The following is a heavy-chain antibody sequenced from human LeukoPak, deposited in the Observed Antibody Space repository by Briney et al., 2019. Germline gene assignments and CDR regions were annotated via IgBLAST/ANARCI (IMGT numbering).Heavy chain of an antibody. CDR2: IYSGGST. D-gene: IGHD3-22*01. CDR3: ASYPSGYYYAGY. Sequence: GGSLRLSCAASGFTVSSNYMSWVRQAPGKGLEWVSVIYSGGSTYYADSVKGRFTISRDNSKNTLYLQINSLRAEDTAVYYCASYPSGYYYAGYWGQGTLVTVSS. V-gene: IGHV3-66*01. CDR1: GFTVSSNY. J-gene: IGHJ4*02.